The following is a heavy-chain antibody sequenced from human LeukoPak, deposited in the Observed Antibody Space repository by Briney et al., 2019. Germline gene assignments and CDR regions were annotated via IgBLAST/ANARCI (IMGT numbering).Heavy chain of an antibody. D-gene: IGHD3-10*01. CDR2: VYYTGST. CDR3: ARELRWSREPYYMDV. V-gene: IGHV4-59*12. J-gene: IGHJ6*03. Sequence: SETLSLTCTVSGGSISTYYWSWFRQPPGKRLEWIGYVYYTGSTNYNPSLRSRVTMSIDTSKNQFSPKLTSVTAADTAVYYCARELRWSREPYYMDVWGKGTTVTVSS. CDR1: GGSISTYY.